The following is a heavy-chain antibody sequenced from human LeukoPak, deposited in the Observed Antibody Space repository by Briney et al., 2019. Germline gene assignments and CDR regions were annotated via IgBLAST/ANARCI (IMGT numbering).Heavy chain of an antibody. CDR3: ARDIGSTGTTTSYFDY. CDR1: GFTFSSYA. CDR2: ISSDGSNK. V-gene: IGHV3-30-3*01. J-gene: IGHJ4*02. Sequence: GGSLRLSCAASGFTFSSYAMHWVRQAPGKGLEWVAVISSDGSNKYYADSVKGRFTISRDNSKNTLYLQMNSLRAEDTAVYYCARDIGSTGTTTSYFDYWGQGTLVTVSS. D-gene: IGHD1-7*01.